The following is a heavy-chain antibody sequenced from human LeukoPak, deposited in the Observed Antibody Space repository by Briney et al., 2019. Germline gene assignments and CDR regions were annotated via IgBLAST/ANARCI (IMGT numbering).Heavy chain of an antibody. J-gene: IGHJ6*02. V-gene: IGHV4-39*01. CDR3: ASDGSAAEYYYYGMDV. CDR2: IYYSGST. D-gene: IGHD6-25*01. CDR1: GGSISSSSYY. Sequence: SETLSLTCTVSGGSISSSSYYWGWIRQPPGKGLEWIGSIYYSGSTYYNPSLKSRVTISVDTSKNQFSLKLSSVTAADTAVYYCASDGSAAEYYYYGMDVWGQGTTVTVSS.